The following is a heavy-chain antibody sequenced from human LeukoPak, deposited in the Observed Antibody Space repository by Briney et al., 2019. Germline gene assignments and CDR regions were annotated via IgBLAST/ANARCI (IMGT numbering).Heavy chain of an antibody. Sequence: GGSLRLSCAASGFTFSSYSMNWVRQAPGKGLEWVAVIWYDGSNKYYADSVKGRFTISRDNSKNTLYLQMNSLRAEDTAVYYCAREATGRSYFDYWGQGTLVTVSS. CDR2: IWYDGSNK. V-gene: IGHV3-33*08. D-gene: IGHD1-26*01. CDR3: AREATGRSYFDY. J-gene: IGHJ4*02. CDR1: GFTFSSYS.